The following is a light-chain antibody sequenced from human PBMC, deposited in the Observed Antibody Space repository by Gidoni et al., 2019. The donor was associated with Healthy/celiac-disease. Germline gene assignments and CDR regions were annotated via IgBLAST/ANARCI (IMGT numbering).Light chain of an antibody. CDR3: QSYDSSLSGSVV. J-gene: IGLJ2*01. CDR1: SSNIGAGYD. Sequence: QSGLTQPPSVSGAPGQRVTISCTGSSSNIGAGYDVHWYQQHPGTAPKLLIYGNSNRPSGVPDRFSDSKSGTSASLAITGLQAEDEADYYCQSYDSSLSGSVVFGGGTKLTV. V-gene: IGLV1-40*01. CDR2: GNS.